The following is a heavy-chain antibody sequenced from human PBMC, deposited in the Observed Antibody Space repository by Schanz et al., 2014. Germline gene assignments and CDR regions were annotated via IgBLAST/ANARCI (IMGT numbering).Heavy chain of an antibody. CDR2: ISGSSRTI. V-gene: IGHV3-48*01. D-gene: IGHD3-3*01. Sequence: EVQLVESGGGLVQPGGSLRLSCAASGFTFSSYDVFWVRQAPGKGLEWVSYISGSSRTIYYADSVKGRFTMSRDNAKNSVFLQMNSLRAEDTAVYYCVRDSFFAFDYWGQGTLVTVSS. CDR3: VRDSFFAFDY. J-gene: IGHJ4*02. CDR1: GFTFSSYD.